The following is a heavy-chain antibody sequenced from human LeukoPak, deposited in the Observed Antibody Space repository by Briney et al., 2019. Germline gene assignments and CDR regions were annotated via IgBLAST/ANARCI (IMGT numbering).Heavy chain of an antibody. CDR1: GFTFYSYG. J-gene: IGHJ4*02. Sequence: GGSLRLSCAASGFTFYSYGMHWVRQAPGKGLEWVALIWSDGSKEYYLDSVKGRFTISRDKSKNTLYLQMNNLRAEDTAVYYCARDDAVDGGYLDYWGQGALVTVSS. V-gene: IGHV3-33*01. CDR3: ARDDAVDGGYLDY. CDR2: IWSDGSKE. D-gene: IGHD6-19*01.